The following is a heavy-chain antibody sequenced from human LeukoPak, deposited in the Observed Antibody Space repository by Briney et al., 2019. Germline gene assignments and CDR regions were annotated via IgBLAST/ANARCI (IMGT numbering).Heavy chain of an antibody. Sequence: SETLSLTCTASGGSISSYYWSWIRQPPGKGLEWIGYIYYSGSTNYNPSLKSRVTISVDTSKNQFSLKLSSVTAADTAVYYCARSISTGYSSGWYRVEGYYYYGMDVWGQGTTVTVSS. V-gene: IGHV4-59*01. J-gene: IGHJ6*02. D-gene: IGHD6-19*01. CDR2: IYYSGST. CDR3: ARSISTGYSSGWYRVEGYYYYGMDV. CDR1: GGSISSYY.